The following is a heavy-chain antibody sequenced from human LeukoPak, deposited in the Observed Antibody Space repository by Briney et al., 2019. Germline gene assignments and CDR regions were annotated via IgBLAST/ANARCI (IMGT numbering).Heavy chain of an antibody. CDR3: ARAETLLWFGESYGMDV. CDR2: IYYSGST. D-gene: IGHD3-10*01. V-gene: IGHV4-31*03. CDR1: GGSISRGGYY. Sequence: SETLSLTCTVSGGSISRGGYYWSWIRQHPGKGLEWIGYIYYSGSTYYNPSLKSRATISVDTSKNQFSLKLSSVTAADTAVYYCARAETLLWFGESYGMDVWGQGTTVTVSS. J-gene: IGHJ6*02.